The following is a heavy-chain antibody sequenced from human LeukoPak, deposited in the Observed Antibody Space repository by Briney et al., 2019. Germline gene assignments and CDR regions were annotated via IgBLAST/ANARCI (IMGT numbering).Heavy chain of an antibody. Sequence: SETLSLTCTVSGGSISSYYWSWIRQPAGKGLEWIGRIYTSGSTNYNPSLKGRVTMSVDTSKNQFSLKLSSVTAADTAVYYCARGITMVRGVTDAFDIWGQGTMVTVSS. V-gene: IGHV4-4*07. CDR3: ARGITMVRGVTDAFDI. D-gene: IGHD3-10*01. CDR2: IYTSGST. J-gene: IGHJ3*02. CDR1: GGSISSYY.